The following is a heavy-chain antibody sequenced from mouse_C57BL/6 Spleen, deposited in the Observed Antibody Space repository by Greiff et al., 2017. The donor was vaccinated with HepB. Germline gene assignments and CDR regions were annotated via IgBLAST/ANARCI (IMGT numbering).Heavy chain of an antibody. CDR2: ISGGGGNT. CDR1: GFTFSSYT. V-gene: IGHV5-9*01. J-gene: IGHJ3*01. CDR3: ARHTGSWFAY. D-gene: IGHD1-1*01. Sequence: EVQRVESGGGLVKPGGSLKLSCAASGFTFSSYTMSWVRQTPEKRLEWVATISGGGGNTYYPDSVKGRFTISRDNAKNTLYLQMSSLRSEDTALYYCARHTGSWFAYWGQGTLVTVSA.